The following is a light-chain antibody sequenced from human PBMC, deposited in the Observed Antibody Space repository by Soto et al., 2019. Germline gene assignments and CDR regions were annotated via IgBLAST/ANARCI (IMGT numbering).Light chain of an antibody. J-gene: IGLJ2*01. V-gene: IGLV2-14*01. CDR3: SSYTGSSTHVV. Sequence: QSVLTQPASVSGSPGQSITISCTGTSSDVGGYNYVSWYQQHPGKAPKLMIYDVSNRPSGVSSRFSGSKSGNTASLTISGLQAEDEADYYCSSYTGSSTHVVFGGGTKLTVL. CDR1: SSDVGGYNY. CDR2: DVS.